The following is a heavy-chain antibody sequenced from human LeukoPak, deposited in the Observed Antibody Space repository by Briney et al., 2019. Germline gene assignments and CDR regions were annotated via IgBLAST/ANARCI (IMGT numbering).Heavy chain of an antibody. D-gene: IGHD3-22*01. Sequence: PGGSLRLSCAASGFTFSGSAMHWVRQASGKGLEWVGRIRSKANSYATAYAASVKGRFTISRDDSENTAYLQMNSLKTEDTAVYYCCGDYYDSSGYLNDYWGQGTLVTVSS. CDR2: IRSKANSYAT. J-gene: IGHJ4*02. V-gene: IGHV3-73*01. CDR3: CGDYYDSSGYLNDY. CDR1: GFTFSGSA.